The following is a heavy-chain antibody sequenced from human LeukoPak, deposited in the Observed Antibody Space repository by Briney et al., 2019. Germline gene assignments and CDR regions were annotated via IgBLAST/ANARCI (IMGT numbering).Heavy chain of an antibody. J-gene: IGHJ4*02. CDR1: GFTFSSYW. CDR2: IYSGGST. D-gene: IGHD5-18*01. CDR3: IYGYTLDF. V-gene: IGHV3-53*01. Sequence: PGGSLRLSCAASGFTFSSYWMHWVRQAPGKGLEWVSVIYSGGSTNYADSVKGRFTISRDNSKNTLYLQMNSLRAEDTAVYYCIYGYTLDFWGQGTLVTVSS.